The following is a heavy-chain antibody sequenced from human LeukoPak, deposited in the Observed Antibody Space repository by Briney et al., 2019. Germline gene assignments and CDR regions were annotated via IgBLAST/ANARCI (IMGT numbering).Heavy chain of an antibody. Sequence: WASVKVSCKASGYTFTSYGISWVRQAPGQGLEWMGWISAYNGNTNYAQKLQGRVTMTTDTSTSTAYMELRSLRSDDTAVYYCARGPRELQLWPPQDYWGQGTLVTVSS. V-gene: IGHV1-18*01. D-gene: IGHD5-18*01. J-gene: IGHJ4*02. CDR3: ARGPRELQLWPPQDY. CDR1: GYTFTSYG. CDR2: ISAYNGNT.